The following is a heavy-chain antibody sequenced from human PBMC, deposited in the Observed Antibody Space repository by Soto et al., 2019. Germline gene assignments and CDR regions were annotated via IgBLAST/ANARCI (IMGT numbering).Heavy chain of an antibody. V-gene: IGHV3-30*18. J-gene: IGHJ4*02. Sequence: GGSLRLSCAASGFTFSSYGMHWVRQAPGKGLEWVAVISYDGSNKYYADYVKGRFTISRDNSKNTLYLQMNSLRAEDTAVYYCAKDLYYYDSSGYYDYWGQGTLVTVSS. D-gene: IGHD3-22*01. CDR3: AKDLYYYDSSGYYDY. CDR1: GFTFSSYG. CDR2: ISYDGSNK.